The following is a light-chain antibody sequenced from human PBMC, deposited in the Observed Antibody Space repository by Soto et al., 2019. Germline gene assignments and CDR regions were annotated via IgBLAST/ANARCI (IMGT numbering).Light chain of an antibody. CDR2: DVS. CDR1: SSDVGGYNY. V-gene: IGLV2-14*01. Sequence: QSALPQPASVSVFPGQSITISCTGTSSDVGGYNYVSWYQQHPGKAPKLMIYDVSNRPSGVSNRFSGSKSGNTASLTISGLQAEDEADYYCSSYTSSSSEVFGTGTKVTVL. CDR3: SSYTSSSSEV. J-gene: IGLJ1*01.